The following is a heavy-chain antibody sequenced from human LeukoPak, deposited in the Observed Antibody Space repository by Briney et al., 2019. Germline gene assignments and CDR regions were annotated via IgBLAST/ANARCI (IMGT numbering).Heavy chain of an antibody. J-gene: IGHJ4*02. Sequence: PGGSLRLSCAASGFTFSSYGMHWVRQAPGKGLEWVAVIWYGGSNKYYADSVKGRFTISRDNSKNTLYLQMGSLRAEDMAVYYCAREGAFDDSSGHTRYFDYWGQGTLVTVSS. V-gene: IGHV3-33*08. CDR1: GFTFSSYG. D-gene: IGHD3-22*01. CDR3: AREGAFDDSSGHTRYFDY. CDR2: IWYGGSNK.